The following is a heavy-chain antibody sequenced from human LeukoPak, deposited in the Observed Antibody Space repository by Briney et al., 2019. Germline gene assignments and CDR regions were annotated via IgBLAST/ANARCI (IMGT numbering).Heavy chain of an antibody. CDR2: INHSGST. CDR3: ARERDCGTRALKSFDY. CDR1: GGSFSGYY. D-gene: IGHD2-21*02. J-gene: IGHJ4*02. Sequence: SETLSLTCAVYGGSFSGYYWSWIRQPPGKGLEWIGEINHSGSTNYNPSLKSRVTISVDTSKNQFSLKLSSVTAADTAVYYCARERDCGTRALKSFDYWGQGTLVTVSS. V-gene: IGHV4-34*01.